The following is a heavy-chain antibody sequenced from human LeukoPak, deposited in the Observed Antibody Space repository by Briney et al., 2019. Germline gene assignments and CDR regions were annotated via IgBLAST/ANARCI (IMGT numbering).Heavy chain of an antibody. V-gene: IGHV3-30-3*02. CDR3: AKTRTTVTTPFDY. Sequence: GGSLRLSCAASGFTFSSYAMHWVRQAPGKGLEWVAVISYDGSNKYYADSVKGRFTISRDNSKNTLYLQMNSLRAEDTAVYYCAKTRTTVTTPFDYWGQGTLVTVSS. D-gene: IGHD4-17*01. CDR2: ISYDGSNK. J-gene: IGHJ4*02. CDR1: GFTFSSYA.